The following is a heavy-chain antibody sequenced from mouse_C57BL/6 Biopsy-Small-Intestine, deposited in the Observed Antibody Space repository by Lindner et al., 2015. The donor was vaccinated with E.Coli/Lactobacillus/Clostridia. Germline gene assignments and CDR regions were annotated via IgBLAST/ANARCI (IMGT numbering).Heavy chain of an antibody. J-gene: IGHJ1*01. CDR3: SDLDGDSWFFDV. D-gene: IGHD2-13*01. CDR2: IDPETGNT. V-gene: IGHV1-15*01. CDR1: GYIFIDYE. Sequence: VQLQESGAELVRPGASVKLSCKASGYIFIDYEMHWVRQTPVHGLEWIGAIDPETGNTAYSQRFRDKAILTADRSSSTAYMELRSLTSEDSAVYYCSDLDGDSWFFDVWGAGTTVTVSS.